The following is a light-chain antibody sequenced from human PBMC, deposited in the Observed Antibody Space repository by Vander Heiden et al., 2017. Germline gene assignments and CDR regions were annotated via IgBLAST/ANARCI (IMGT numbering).Light chain of an antibody. Sequence: QSVLTQPPSASGTPGQRITISCSGSSSNIGSNYVYWYQQHPGTAPNLLSYRNNQRPSGVPERFSGSKSGTSASLAISGLRSEDEADYYCAAWDDSLSGAVFGGGTKLTVL. CDR2: RNN. J-gene: IGLJ3*02. CDR1: SSNIGSNY. CDR3: AAWDDSLSGAV. V-gene: IGLV1-47*01.